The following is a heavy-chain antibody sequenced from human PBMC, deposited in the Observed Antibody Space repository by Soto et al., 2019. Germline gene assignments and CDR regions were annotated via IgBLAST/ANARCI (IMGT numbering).Heavy chain of an antibody. CDR2: ISAYNGNT. D-gene: IGHD3-22*01. CDR1: GYGFGTSG. CDR3: ARAGQYYDRSGYAN. V-gene: IGHV1-18*01. Sequence: QVGLVQSGTEVMKPGASVKASCRASGYGFGTSGRCWVRRAPGQGFKWKAWISAYNGNTNYDQKLQDRATMTTDTSTNTAYLELRSLRSDDTAVDYCARAGQYYDRSGYANWGRGTLVTVS. J-gene: IGHJ4*02.